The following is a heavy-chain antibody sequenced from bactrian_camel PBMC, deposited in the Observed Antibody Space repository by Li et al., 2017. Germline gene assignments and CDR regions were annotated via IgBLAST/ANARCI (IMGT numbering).Heavy chain of an antibody. CDR3: AAVSGY. CDR2: IYTGDGST. J-gene: IGHJ6*01. V-gene: IGHV3-2*01. Sequence: HVQLVESGGGLVQPRDSLRLSCATSGFTFSSYYLSWVRQAPGKGLEWVCSIYTGDGSTNSVDSVKGRFTISRDNAKNMLYLQMDSLKPEDTAVYFCAAVSGYWGQGTQVTVS. CDR1: GFTFSSYY.